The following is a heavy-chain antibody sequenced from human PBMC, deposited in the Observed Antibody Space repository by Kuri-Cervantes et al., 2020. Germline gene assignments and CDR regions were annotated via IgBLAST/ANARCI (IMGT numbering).Heavy chain of an antibody. CDR1: GFTFSSYG. CDR3: ARWSGEFIDY. Sequence: GESLKISCAASGFTFSSYGMHWVRQAPGKGLEWVAIIWFDGRNKYYRDSVRGRFTISRDNSKNTLYLQMNSLRAEDTAVYYCARWSGEFIDYWGQGTLVTVSS. V-gene: IGHV3-33*01. CDR2: IWFDGRNK. D-gene: IGHD3-10*01. J-gene: IGHJ4*02.